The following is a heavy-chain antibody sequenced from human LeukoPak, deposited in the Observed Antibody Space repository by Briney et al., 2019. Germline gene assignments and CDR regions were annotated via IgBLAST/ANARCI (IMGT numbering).Heavy chain of an antibody. CDR2: INNKDCGGTI. V-gene: IGHV3-49*04. Sequence: GGSLRLSCTASGFTFRYYSLNWVRQAPGKGLDRVGFINNKDCGGTIEYAASVKGRFTISTDDSKSIAYLQMNSLKTEDTAVYYCSTENDFWSGNFDYWGQGTLVTVSS. CDR3: STENDFWSGNFDY. D-gene: IGHD3-3*01. CDR1: GFTFRYYS. J-gene: IGHJ4*02.